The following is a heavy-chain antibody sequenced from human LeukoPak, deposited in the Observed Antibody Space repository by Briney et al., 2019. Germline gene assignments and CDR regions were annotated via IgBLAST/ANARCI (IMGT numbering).Heavy chain of an antibody. CDR3: ARASTLRTGDAH. CDR2: IYTGGST. J-gene: IGHJ4*02. D-gene: IGHD7-27*01. Sequence: GGSLRLSCVASGFTISSNYMSWVRQAPGKGLEWVSVIYTGGSTSYADSVKGRFTISSDSSKNTLFLQMNSLRAEDTAVYYCARASTLRTGDAHWGQGTLVTVSS. V-gene: IGHV3-66*01. CDR1: GFTISSNY.